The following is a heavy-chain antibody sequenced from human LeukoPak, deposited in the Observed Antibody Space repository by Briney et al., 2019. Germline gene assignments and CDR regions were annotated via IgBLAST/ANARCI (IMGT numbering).Heavy chain of an antibody. V-gene: IGHV3-74*01. Sequence: GGSLRLSCVASGFTFSSYWMHWVRQDPRKGLVWVSRINGDGRNINYADSVRGRFTISRDNSKNTLYLQMNSLRAEDTAVYYCARALSESYSGFFDYWGQGTLVTVSS. CDR3: ARALSESYSGFFDY. CDR2: INGDGRNI. J-gene: IGHJ4*02. D-gene: IGHD1-26*01. CDR1: GFTFSSYW.